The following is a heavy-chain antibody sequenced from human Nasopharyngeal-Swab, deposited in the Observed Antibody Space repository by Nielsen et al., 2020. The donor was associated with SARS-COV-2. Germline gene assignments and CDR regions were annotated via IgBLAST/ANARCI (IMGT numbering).Heavy chain of an antibody. CDR3: ARVSPYYYMDV. V-gene: IGHV4-61*02. CDR2: IYTSGST. J-gene: IGHJ6*03. Sequence: GKGLEWIGRIYTSGSTNYIPSLKSRVTISVDTSKNQFSLKLSSVTAADTAVYYCARVSPYYYMDVWGKGTTVTVSS.